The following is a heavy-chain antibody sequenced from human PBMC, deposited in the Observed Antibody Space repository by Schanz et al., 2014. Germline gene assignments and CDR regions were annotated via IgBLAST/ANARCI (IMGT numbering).Heavy chain of an antibody. Sequence: VQVVESGGGVVQPGGSLRLSCAASGFTFSSYAMHWVRQAPGKGLEWVAFIQFDGSKKYYADSVKGRFTISRDNSKNTLYLQMNSLRAEDTAVYFCAKSQYYGSGSYSDYYGVDVWGQGTTVTVSS. CDR2: IQFDGSKK. D-gene: IGHD3-10*01. CDR3: AKSQYYGSGSYSDYYGVDV. J-gene: IGHJ6*02. CDR1: GFTFSSYA. V-gene: IGHV3-30*02.